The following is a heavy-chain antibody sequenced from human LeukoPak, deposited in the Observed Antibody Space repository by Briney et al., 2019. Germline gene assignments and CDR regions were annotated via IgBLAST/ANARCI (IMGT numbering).Heavy chain of an antibody. V-gene: IGHV4-34*01. J-gene: IGHJ6*03. CDR2: ISYSGST. D-gene: IGHD3-9*01. Sequence: SETLSLTCVVEGYYFSGFYWTWIRQAPGKGLEWIGEISYSGSTKYNPPLKSRVTIEVDTSKKQISLNLSSVTAADTAVYYCAKGKAAHYHSVTDEYYYYLGVWGKGTTVIVSS. CDR1: GYYFSGFY. CDR3: AKGKAAHYHSVTDEYYYYLGV.